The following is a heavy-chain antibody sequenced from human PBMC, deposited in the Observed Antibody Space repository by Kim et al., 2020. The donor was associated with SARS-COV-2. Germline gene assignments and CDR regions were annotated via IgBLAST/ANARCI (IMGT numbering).Heavy chain of an antibody. Sequence: GGSLRLSCAASGFTFSDYYMSWIRQAPGKGLEWVSYISGGSSYTNYADSVKGRFTISRDNAKNSLYLQMNSLRAEDTAVYYCARDKAGDGNNPRAGRGWFDPWGQGTLVTVSS. CDR1: GFTFSDYY. CDR3: ARDKAGDGNNPRAGRGWFDP. CDR2: ISGGSSYT. J-gene: IGHJ5*02. D-gene: IGHD3-10*01. V-gene: IGHV3-11*06.